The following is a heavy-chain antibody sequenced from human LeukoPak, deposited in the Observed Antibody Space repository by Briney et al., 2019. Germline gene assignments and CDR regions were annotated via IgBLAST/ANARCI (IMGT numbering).Heavy chain of an antibody. CDR2: IYTSGST. V-gene: IGHV4-61*02. CDR3: ARQYYGSGSYSDFDY. Sequence: PSQTLSLTCTVSGGSISSGSYYWSWIRQPAGKGLEWIGRIYTSGSTNYNPSLKSRVTISVDTSKNQFSLKLSSVTAADTAVYYCARQYYGSGSYSDFDYWGQGTLVTVSS. J-gene: IGHJ4*02. CDR1: GGSISSGSYY. D-gene: IGHD3-10*01.